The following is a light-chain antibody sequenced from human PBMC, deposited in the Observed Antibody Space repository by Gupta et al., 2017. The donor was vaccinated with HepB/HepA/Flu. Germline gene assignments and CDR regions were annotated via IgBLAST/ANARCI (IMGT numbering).Light chain of an antibody. J-gene: IGKJ2*01. CDR1: QSVSTAY. CDR2: TAS. CDR3: QQYDASSFT. Sequence: IVLTQSPGTLYLSPGERATLSCRASQSVSTAYLAGHQQRPSQAPRLLIHTASSRTTGVPNGCSGRGSRTDFTLTVNRLDPEDCAVYCCQQYDASSFTFGHGTKLDIK. V-gene: IGKV3-20*01.